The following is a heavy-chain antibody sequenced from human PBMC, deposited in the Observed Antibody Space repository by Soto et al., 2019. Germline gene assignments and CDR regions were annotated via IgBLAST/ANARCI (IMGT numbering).Heavy chain of an antibody. CDR1: GGTFSSYT. Sequence: QVQLVQSGAEVKKPGSSVKVSCKASGGTFSSYTISWVRQAPGQGLEWMGRIIPILGMANYAQKFQGRVTITADKSTSTAYMELSSLRSEDTAVYYCARESAYYYGMDVWGQGTTVTVSS. CDR2: IIPILGMA. V-gene: IGHV1-69*08. J-gene: IGHJ6*02. CDR3: ARESAYYYGMDV.